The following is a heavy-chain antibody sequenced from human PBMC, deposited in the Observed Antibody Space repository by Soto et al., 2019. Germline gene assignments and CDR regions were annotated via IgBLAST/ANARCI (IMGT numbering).Heavy chain of an antibody. CDR1: GFMFSTYS. CDR3: AREGRYCSEGSCYPNHYYYGMDV. Sequence: EERLVESGGGLVQPGGSLRLSCGASGFMFSTYSMNWVRQAPGKGLEWVAYISSISRPKYYADSVKGRFTISRDNAKNSLYLQMNSLRDEDTGVYYCAREGRYCSEGSCYPNHYYYGMDVWGQGTTVTVSS. J-gene: IGHJ6*02. V-gene: IGHV3-48*02. D-gene: IGHD2-15*01. CDR2: ISSISRPK.